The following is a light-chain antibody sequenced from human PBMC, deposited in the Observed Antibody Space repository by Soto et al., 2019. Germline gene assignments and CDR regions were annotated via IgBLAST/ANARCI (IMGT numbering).Light chain of an antibody. CDR3: QTWDTGISVV. Sequence: QLVLTQSPSASASPGASVKLTCTLTSGHSNYAIAWHQQQPEKGPRYLMKLNNDGSHSKGDGIPDRFSGSSSGAERYLTISSLQSEDESDYYCQTWDTGISVVFGGGTKLTVL. CDR2: LNNDGSH. J-gene: IGLJ2*01. CDR1: SGHSNYA. V-gene: IGLV4-69*01.